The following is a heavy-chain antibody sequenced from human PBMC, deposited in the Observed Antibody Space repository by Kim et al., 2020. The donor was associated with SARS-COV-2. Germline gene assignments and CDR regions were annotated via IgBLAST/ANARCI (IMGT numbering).Heavy chain of an antibody. Sequence: DSVKGRFTISRDNAKNSLYLQMNSLRAEDTAVYYCARVRLNIAMVRKCEFWGQGTLVTVSS. V-gene: IGHV3-21*01. CDR3: ARVRLNIAMVRKCEF. D-gene: IGHD5-18*01. J-gene: IGHJ4*02.